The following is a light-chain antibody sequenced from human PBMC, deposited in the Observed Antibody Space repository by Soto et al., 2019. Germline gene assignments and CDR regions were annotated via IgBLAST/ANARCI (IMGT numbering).Light chain of an antibody. CDR1: QSIRSNY. CDR2: GAS. CDR3: QQYGSSGT. V-gene: IGKV3-20*01. Sequence: ESVLTQSPCTLSLSPWERATPSCRASQSIRSNYVAWYQQKPGQGPRLLIYGASSRATGIPDRFSGSGSGTDFTLTISRLEPEDFAVYYCQQYGSSGTFGQGTEVDIK. J-gene: IGKJ1*01.